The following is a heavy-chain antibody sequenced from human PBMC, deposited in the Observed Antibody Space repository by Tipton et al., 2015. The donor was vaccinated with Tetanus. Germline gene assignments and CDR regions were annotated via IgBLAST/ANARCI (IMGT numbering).Heavy chain of an antibody. CDR2: ISYDGSNK. D-gene: IGHD3-9*01. Sequence: SLRLSCAASGFTFSSYGMHWVRQAPGKGLEWVAVISYDGSNKYYADSVKGRFTISRDNSKNTLYLQMNSLRAEDTAVYYCAKDFYYDILTGYPLVYIIPGLGFDYWGQGTLVTVSS. CDR1: GFTFSSYG. J-gene: IGHJ4*02. CDR3: AKDFYYDILTGYPLVYIIPGLGFDY. V-gene: IGHV3-30*18.